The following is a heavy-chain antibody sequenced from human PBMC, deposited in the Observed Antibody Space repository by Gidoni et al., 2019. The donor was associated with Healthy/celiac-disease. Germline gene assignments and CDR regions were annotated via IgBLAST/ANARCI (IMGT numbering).Heavy chain of an antibody. Sequence: QVQLVQSGAEVKKPGSSVKVSCKASGGTFSSYAISWVRQAPGQGLEWMGGIIPIFGTANYAKKFQGRVTITADESTSTAYMELSSLRSEDTAVYYCARVEEDIVVVPAARGYYYYGMDVWGQGTTVTVSS. CDR1: GGTFSSYA. CDR3: ARVEEDIVVVPAARGYYYYGMDV. D-gene: IGHD2-2*01. V-gene: IGHV1-69*01. J-gene: IGHJ6*02. CDR2: IIPIFGTA.